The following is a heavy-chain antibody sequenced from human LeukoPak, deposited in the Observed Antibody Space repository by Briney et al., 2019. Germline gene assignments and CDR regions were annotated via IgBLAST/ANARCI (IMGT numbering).Heavy chain of an antibody. CDR3: ARAFFGAAAGTLFDY. V-gene: IGHV4-61*08. CDR2: IYYIRNT. J-gene: IGHJ4*02. D-gene: IGHD6-13*01. Sequence: SETLSLTCTVSGGSVGSGGYYWSWIQQPPGGGLEWIGDIYYIRNTNYNPSLKSRVTMSLDPSKNQFSLKLNSVTAADTAVYYCARAFFGAAAGTLFDYWGQGTLVTVSS. CDR1: GGSVGSGGYY.